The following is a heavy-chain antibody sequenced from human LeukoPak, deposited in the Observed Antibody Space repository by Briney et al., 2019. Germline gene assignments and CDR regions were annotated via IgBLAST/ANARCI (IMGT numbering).Heavy chain of an antibody. J-gene: IGHJ4*02. D-gene: IGHD3-22*01. CDR1: GFTFDDYA. CDR3: AKGGGGDSSGYSYQREFDY. V-gene: IGHV3-9*01. Sequence: PGRSLRLSCAASGFTFDDYAMHWVRQAPGKGLEWVSGISWNSGSIGYADSVKGRFTISRDNAKNSLYLQMNSLRAEDTALYYCAKGGGGDSSGYSYQREFDYWGQGTLVTVSS. CDR2: ISWNSGSI.